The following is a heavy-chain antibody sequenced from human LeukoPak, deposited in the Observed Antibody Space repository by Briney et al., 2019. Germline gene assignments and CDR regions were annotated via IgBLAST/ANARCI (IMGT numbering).Heavy chain of an antibody. V-gene: IGHV4-59*08. Sequence: SETLSLTCTVSGGSISSYYWSWIRQPPGKGLEWIGYIYYSGSTNYNPSLKSRVTISVDTSKNQFSLKLSSVTAADTAVYYCARWSIFPVSSGPEAFDIWGQGTMVTVSS. CDR3: ARWSIFPVSSGPEAFDI. J-gene: IGHJ3*02. CDR2: IYYSGST. D-gene: IGHD6-6*01. CDR1: GGSISSYY.